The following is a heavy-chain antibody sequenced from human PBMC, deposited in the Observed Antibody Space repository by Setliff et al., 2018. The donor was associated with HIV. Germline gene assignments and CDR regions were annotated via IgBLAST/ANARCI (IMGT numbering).Heavy chain of an antibody. D-gene: IGHD3-10*01. Sequence: GGSLRLSCATYGFTFSSYAMYWVRQAPGKGLEYVSAINSNGGSTYYADSVKGRFTISRDNSKNTLFLQMNSLKVEDTAIYYCTKGVQRFRPYYFDSWGQGALVTVSS. CDR1: GFTFSSYA. J-gene: IGHJ4*02. CDR2: INSNGGST. V-gene: IGHV3-64*02. CDR3: TKGVQRFRPYYFDS.